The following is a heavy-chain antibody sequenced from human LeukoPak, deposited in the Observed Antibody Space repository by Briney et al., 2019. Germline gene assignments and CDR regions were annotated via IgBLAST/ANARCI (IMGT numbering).Heavy chain of an antibody. V-gene: IGHV1-24*01. Sequence: ASVKVSCKVSGYTLTELSMHWVRQAPGKGLEWMGGFDPEDGETIYAQKFQGRVTMTEDTSTDTAYMELSNLRSEDTAVYYCATAVAVAGRSVDYWGQGTLVTVSS. CDR3: ATAVAVAGRSVDY. CDR1: GYTLTELS. J-gene: IGHJ4*02. CDR2: FDPEDGET. D-gene: IGHD6-19*01.